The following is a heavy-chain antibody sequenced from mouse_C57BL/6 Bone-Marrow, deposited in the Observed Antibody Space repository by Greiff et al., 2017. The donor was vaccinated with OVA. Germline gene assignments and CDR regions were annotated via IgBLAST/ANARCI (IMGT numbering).Heavy chain of an antibody. D-gene: IGHD2-2*01. Sequence: QVQLKQPGAELVRPGTSVKLSCKASGYTFTSYWMHWVKQRPGQGLEWIGVIDPSDSYTNYNQKFKGKATLTVDTSSSTAYMQLSSLTSEDSAVYYCARNYGYDDWGQGTTLTVSS. V-gene: IGHV1-59*01. J-gene: IGHJ2*01. CDR2: IDPSDSYT. CDR1: GYTFTSYW. CDR3: ARNYGYDD.